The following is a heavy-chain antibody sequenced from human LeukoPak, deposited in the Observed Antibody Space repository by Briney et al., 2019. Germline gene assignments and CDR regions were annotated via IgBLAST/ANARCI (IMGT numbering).Heavy chain of an antibody. D-gene: IGHD1-26*01. CDR3: ARPSGSNRAEYFQH. CDR2: IYYSGRT. J-gene: IGHJ1*01. V-gene: IGHV4-39*01. CDR1: GDSISSTSYY. Sequence: PSETPSLTCTVSGDSISSTSYYWGWSRQPPGKGLEWIGTIYYSGRTYYNPSLKSRVTIFVDTAKNQVSLKLSSATAADTAIYYCARPSGSNRAEYFQHWGQGTLVTVSS.